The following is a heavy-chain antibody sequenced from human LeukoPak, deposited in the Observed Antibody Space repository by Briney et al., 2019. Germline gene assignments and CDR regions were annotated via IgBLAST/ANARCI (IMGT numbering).Heavy chain of an antibody. CDR3: ARSSLGWFDP. D-gene: IGHD7-27*01. J-gene: IGHJ5*02. CDR2: IDQRGGDK. Sequence: GGSLRLSCAASRFTFRSSWMSWVRQAPGKGLEWVATIDQRGGDKFSVDSVKGRFIISRDNAKNPVYLQMNSLTAEDTAVYYCARSSLGWFDPSGQGTLVTVSS. CDR1: RFTFRSSW. V-gene: IGHV3-7*01.